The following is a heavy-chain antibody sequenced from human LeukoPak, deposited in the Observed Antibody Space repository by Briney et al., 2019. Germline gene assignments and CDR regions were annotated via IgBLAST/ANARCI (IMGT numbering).Heavy chain of an antibody. D-gene: IGHD6-19*01. Sequence: GGSLRLSCAASGFTFSDYYMSWVRQDPGKGLEWVSVIYSGGSTYYADSVKGRFTISRDNSKNTLYLQMNSLRAEDTAVYYCARVDSSGWFQYHFDYWGQGTLVTVSS. CDR2: IYSGGST. J-gene: IGHJ4*02. V-gene: IGHV3-66*01. CDR3: ARVDSSGWFQYHFDY. CDR1: GFTFSDYY.